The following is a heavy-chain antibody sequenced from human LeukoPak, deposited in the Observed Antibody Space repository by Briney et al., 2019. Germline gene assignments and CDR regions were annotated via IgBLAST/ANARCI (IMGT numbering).Heavy chain of an antibody. Sequence: SETLSLTYTVSGGSISSYYWSWIRQPPAKGLEWIGYIYYSGSTNYNPSLKSRVTISVDTSKNQFSLKLSSVTAADTAVYYCARGHSSGWYSVDYWGQGTLVTVSS. CDR2: IYYSGST. V-gene: IGHV4-59*01. CDR1: GGSISSYY. J-gene: IGHJ4*02. CDR3: ARGHSSGWYSVDY. D-gene: IGHD6-19*01.